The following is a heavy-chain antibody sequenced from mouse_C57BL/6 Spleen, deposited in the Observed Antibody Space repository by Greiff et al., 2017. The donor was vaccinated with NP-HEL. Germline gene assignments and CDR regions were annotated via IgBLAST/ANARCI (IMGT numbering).Heavy chain of an antibody. V-gene: IGHV1-59*01. Sequence: QVQLQQPGAELVRPGTSVKLSCKASGYTFTSFWMHWVKQRPGQGLEWTGVIDPSDSYTTCNQKFKGKATLTVDTSSSSAFMQHSSLTSEDSAVNYCAKEGIQTVVEGYWGQGTALT. CDR2: IDPSDSYT. CDR3: AKEGIQTVVEGY. J-gene: IGHJ2*01. CDR1: GYTFTSFW. D-gene: IGHD1-1*01.